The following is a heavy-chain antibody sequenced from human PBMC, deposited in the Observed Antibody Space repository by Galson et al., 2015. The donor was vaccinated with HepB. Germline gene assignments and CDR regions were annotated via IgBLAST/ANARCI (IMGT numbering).Heavy chain of an antibody. V-gene: IGHV1-69*13. J-gene: IGHJ5*02. CDR1: GGTFSSYA. CDR3: ARVVSRGRFDP. D-gene: IGHD2-15*01. Sequence: SVKVSCKASGGTFSSYAISWVRQAPGQGLEWMGGIIPLFGTTNYAQKFQGRVTITADESTSTAYMELSSLRSEDTAMYYCARVVSRGRFDPWGQGTLVTVSS. CDR2: IIPLFGTT.